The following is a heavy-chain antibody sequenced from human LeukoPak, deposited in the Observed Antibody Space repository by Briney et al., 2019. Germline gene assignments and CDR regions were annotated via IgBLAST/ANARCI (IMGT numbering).Heavy chain of an antibody. V-gene: IGHV3-23*01. CDR2: ISGSGGST. CDR1: GFTFSSYA. CDR3: ARVEPGGWNFDY. Sequence: GGSLRLPCAASGFTFSSYAMSWVGQAPGKGLEWVSAISGSGGSTYYADSVKGRFTISRDNSKNTLYLQMNSLRAEDTAVYYCARVEPGGWNFDYWGQETLVTVSS. D-gene: IGHD1-14*01. J-gene: IGHJ4*02.